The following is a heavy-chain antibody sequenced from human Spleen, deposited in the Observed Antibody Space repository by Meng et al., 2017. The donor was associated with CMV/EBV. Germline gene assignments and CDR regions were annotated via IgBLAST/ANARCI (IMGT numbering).Heavy chain of an antibody. CDR1: GFTFSSYG. Sequence: GESLKISCAASGFTFSSYGMNWVRQAPGKGLEWVSSISSSGSYIYYADSVKGRFTISRDNAKNSLYQQMTSLRAEDTAFYYCARDNGSSEYYLDYWGQGTLVTVSS. CDR2: ISSSGSYI. J-gene: IGHJ4*02. CDR3: ARDNGSSEYYLDY. V-gene: IGHV3-21*04. D-gene: IGHD1-26*01.